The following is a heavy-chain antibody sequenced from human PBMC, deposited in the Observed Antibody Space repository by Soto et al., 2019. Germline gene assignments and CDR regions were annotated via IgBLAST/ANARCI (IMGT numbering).Heavy chain of an antibody. J-gene: IGHJ3*02. CDR1: GFTFDDYA. V-gene: IGHV3-9*01. CDR2: ISWNSGSI. CDR3: AKDIVATIIFAFDI. D-gene: IGHD5-12*01. Sequence: GGSLRLSCAASGFTFDDYAMHWVRQAPGKGLEWVSGISWNSGSIGYADSVKGRFTISRDNAKNSLYLKMNSLRAEDTALYYCAKDIVATIIFAFDIWGQGTMVTVSS.